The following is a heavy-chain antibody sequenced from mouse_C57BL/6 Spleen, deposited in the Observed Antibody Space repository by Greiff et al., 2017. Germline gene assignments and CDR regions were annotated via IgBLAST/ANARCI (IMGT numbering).Heavy chain of an antibody. V-gene: IGHV1-53*01. D-gene: IGHD4-1*01. J-gene: IGHJ4*01. CDR3: ARLNWDRAMDY. CDR2: INPSNGGT. CDR1: GYTFTSYW. Sequence: VQLQQPGTELVKPGASVKLSCKASGYTFTSYWMHWVKQRPGQGLEWLGDINPSNGGTNYNEKFKSKATLTVDKSSSTAYMQLSSLTSEDSAVYYCARLNWDRAMDYWGQGTSVTVSS.